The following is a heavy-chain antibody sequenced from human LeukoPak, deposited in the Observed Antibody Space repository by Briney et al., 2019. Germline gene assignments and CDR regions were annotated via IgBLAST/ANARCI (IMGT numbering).Heavy chain of an antibody. CDR2: IKQDGGEK. CDR1: GFTFSIYW. CDR3: ARDHLTVGATGSSDI. D-gene: IGHD4-23*01. J-gene: IGHJ3*02. Sequence: GGSLRLSCVASGFTFSIYWMSWVRQAPGKGLEWVGNIKQDGGEKNYVDSVRGRFTISRDNAKNSLYLQMNSLRVEDTAVYYCARDHLTVGATGSSDIWGQGTMVTVSS. V-gene: IGHV3-7*03.